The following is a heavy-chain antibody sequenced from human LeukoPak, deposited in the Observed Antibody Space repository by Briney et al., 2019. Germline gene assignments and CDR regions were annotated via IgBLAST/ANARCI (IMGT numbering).Heavy chain of an antibody. CDR3: ARDDVYYYYMDV. CDR1: GFTFSSYE. Sequence: GSLRLSCAASGFTFSSYEMNWVRQAPGKGLEWVSYISSSGSTIYYADSVKGRFTISRDNAKNSLYLQMNSLRAEDTAVYYCARDDVYYYYMDVWGKGTTVTISS. J-gene: IGHJ6*03. V-gene: IGHV3-48*03. CDR2: ISSSGSTI.